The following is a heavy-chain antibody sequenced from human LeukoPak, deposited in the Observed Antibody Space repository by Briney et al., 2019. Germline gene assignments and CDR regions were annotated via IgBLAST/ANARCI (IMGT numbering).Heavy chain of an antibody. V-gene: IGHV4-39*07. CDR3: AREDETVADNAFHI. CDR1: GGSISSNRCY. D-gene: IGHD3-16*01. CDR2: IHYSGRT. J-gene: IGHJ4*01. Sequence: PSETLSLTCAASGGSISSNRCYWGWVRQPPGQGLEWIGSIHYSGRTYFNPSLRSRVTLSVDTSKNQYSLDLSSVTAADTAVYYCAREDETVADNAFHIWGHGTLVTVSS.